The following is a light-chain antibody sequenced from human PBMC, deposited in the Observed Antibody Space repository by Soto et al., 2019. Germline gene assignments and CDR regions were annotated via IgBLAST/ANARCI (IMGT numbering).Light chain of an antibody. Sequence: QSVLTQPPSVSGAPGQTVTISCTGSSSDIGAGYDVHWYQQLPGTAPKLLIFINSNRPSGVPDRFSGSRSGTSASLAITGLQAEDEADYYCQSYDSRLSGLYVFRTGTKVTVL. CDR1: SSDIGAGYD. CDR3: QSYDSRLSGLYV. J-gene: IGLJ1*01. CDR2: INS. V-gene: IGLV1-40*01.